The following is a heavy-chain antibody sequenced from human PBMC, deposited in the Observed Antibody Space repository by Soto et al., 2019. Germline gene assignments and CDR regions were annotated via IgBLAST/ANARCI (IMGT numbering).Heavy chain of an antibody. CDR2: ISSSGSAT. J-gene: IGHJ4*02. CDR3: AKEEGSSSYFDY. CDR1: GFTFSSFG. D-gene: IGHD6-6*01. Sequence: EVQLVESGGGLVQPGGSLRLSCATSGFTFSSFGMNWVRQAPGKGLEWVSYISSSGSATYYADSVKGRFTISRDNAENSLFLQMSSLSVDDTAVYYCAKEEGSSSYFDYWGRGTLVTVSS. V-gene: IGHV3-48*03.